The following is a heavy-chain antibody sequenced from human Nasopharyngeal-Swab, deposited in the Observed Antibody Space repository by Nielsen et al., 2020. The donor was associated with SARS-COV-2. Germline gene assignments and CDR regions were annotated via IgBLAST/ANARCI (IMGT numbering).Heavy chain of an antibody. Sequence: WIRQPPGKGLEWVAVIWYDGSNKYYADSVKGRFTISRDNSKNTLYLQMNSLRAEDTAVYYCARVQNYCRGGSCSTLDAFDIWGQGTMVTVSS. D-gene: IGHD2-15*01. CDR3: ARVQNYCRGGSCSTLDAFDI. J-gene: IGHJ3*02. V-gene: IGHV3-33*01. CDR2: IWYDGSNK.